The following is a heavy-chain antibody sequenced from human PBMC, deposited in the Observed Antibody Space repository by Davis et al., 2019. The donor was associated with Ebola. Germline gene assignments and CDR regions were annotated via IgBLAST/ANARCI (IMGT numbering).Heavy chain of an antibody. CDR2: ISYDGSNK. Sequence: GESLKISCAASGFTFSSYAMHWVRQAPGKGLEWVAVISYDGSNKYYADSVKGRFTISRDDSQNTLYLQMNSLRADDTAVYYCARAVDPYQLPYYFDQWGQGALVTVSS. CDR3: ARAVDPYQLPYYFDQ. D-gene: IGHD2-2*01. V-gene: IGHV3-30*04. J-gene: IGHJ4*02. CDR1: GFTFSSYA.